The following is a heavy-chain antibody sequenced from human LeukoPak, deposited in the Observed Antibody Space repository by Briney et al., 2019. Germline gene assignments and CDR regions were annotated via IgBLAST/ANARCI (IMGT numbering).Heavy chain of an antibody. Sequence: SVKVSCKASGGTFSSYAISWVRQAPGQGLEWMGGIIPIFGTANYVQKFQGRVTITADESTSTAYMELSSLRSEDTAVYYCASHGFAGRHDAFDIWGQGTMVTVSS. CDR2: IIPIFGTA. J-gene: IGHJ3*02. CDR3: ASHGFAGRHDAFDI. D-gene: IGHD1-1*01. V-gene: IGHV1-69*13. CDR1: GGTFSSYA.